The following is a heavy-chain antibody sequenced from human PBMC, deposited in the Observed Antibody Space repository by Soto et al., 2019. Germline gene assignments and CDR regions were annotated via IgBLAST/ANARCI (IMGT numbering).Heavy chain of an antibody. Sequence: QVQLQESGPGLVKPSQTLSLTCTVSGGSVSSADWNWSWIRQTPGKGLEWIGHIYEGGRTYSNPSLKSRATISLDTSKNLFSLNLKSVTAADTAVYYCTRGPSGDKVDFWGQGLLVTVPS. J-gene: IGHJ4*02. CDR3: TRGPSGDKVDF. V-gene: IGHV4-30-4*08. D-gene: IGHD7-27*01. CDR2: IYEGGRT. CDR1: GGSVSSADWN.